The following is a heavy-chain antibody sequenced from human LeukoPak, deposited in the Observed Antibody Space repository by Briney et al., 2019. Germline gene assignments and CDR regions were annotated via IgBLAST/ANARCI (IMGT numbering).Heavy chain of an antibody. Sequence: GGSLRLSCAASGFTFSSYSMNWVRQAPGKGLEWVSVIYSGGSTYYADSVKGRFTISRDNSKNTLYLQMNSLRAEDTAVYYCARGIGVDDYWGQGTLVTVSS. CDR3: ARGIGVDDY. CDR1: GFTFSSYS. D-gene: IGHD2-15*01. J-gene: IGHJ4*02. V-gene: IGHV3-53*01. CDR2: IYSGGST.